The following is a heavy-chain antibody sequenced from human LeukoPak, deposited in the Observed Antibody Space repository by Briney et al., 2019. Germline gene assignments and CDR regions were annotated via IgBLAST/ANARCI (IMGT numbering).Heavy chain of an antibody. D-gene: IGHD1-1*01. J-gene: IGHJ4*02. Sequence: ESGGSLRLSCAASGFTFSSYWMNWARQAPGKGLEWVANIKQDGSDKFYMDSVKGRFTISRDNAKNSLYLQMNSLRAEDTAVYSCARGGGYASDYWGQGTLVTVAS. CDR2: IKQDGSDK. CDR1: GFTFSSYW. CDR3: ARGGGYASDY. V-gene: IGHV3-7*01.